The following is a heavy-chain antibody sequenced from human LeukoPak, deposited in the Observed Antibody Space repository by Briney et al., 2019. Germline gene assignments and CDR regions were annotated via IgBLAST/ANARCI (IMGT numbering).Heavy chain of an antibody. CDR3: VLTTVTTSIEY. D-gene: IGHD4-17*01. CDR2: ITSSGSTI. Sequence: GGSLRLSCAASGFTFSDYYMSWIRQAPGKGLEWVSYITSSGSTIYYADSLKGRFTISRDNAKNSLYLQMNSLRAEDTAVYYCVLTTVTTSIEYWGQGTLVTVSS. CDR1: GFTFSDYY. V-gene: IGHV3-11*01. J-gene: IGHJ4*02.